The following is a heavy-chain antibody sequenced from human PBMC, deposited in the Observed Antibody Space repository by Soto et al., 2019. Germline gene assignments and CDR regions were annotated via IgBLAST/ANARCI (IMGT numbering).Heavy chain of an antibody. Sequence: PGGSLRLSCAASGFTFSSYWMSWVRQAPGKGLEWVANIKQDGSEKYYVDSVKGRFTISRDNAKNSLYLQMNSLRAEDTAVYYCTGAAAGTLYHYYYGMDVWVQGTTVTVCS. V-gene: IGHV3-7*04. CDR3: TGAAAGTLYHYYYGMDV. D-gene: IGHD6-13*01. CDR1: GFTFSSYW. J-gene: IGHJ6*02. CDR2: IKQDGSEK.